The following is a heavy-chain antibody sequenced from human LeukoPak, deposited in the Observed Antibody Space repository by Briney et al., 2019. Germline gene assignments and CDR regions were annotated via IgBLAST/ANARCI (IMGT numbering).Heavy chain of an antibody. CDR1: GFTFSSYG. CDR3: AKDSFIVVVPTAAFDI. V-gene: IGHV3-30*02. Sequence: HPGGSLRLSCAASGFTFSSYGMHWVRQAPGKGLEWVAFIRYDGSNKYYADSVKGRFTISRDNSKNTLYLQMNSLRAEDTAVYYCAKDSFIVVVPTAAFDIWGQGTMVTVSS. J-gene: IGHJ3*02. D-gene: IGHD2-2*01. CDR2: IRYDGSNK.